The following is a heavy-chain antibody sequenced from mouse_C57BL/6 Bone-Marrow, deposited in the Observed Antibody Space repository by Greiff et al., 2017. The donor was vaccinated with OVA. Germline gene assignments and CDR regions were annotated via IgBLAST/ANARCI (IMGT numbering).Heavy chain of an antibody. CDR3: TTPYLNIDY. CDR2: IDPENGDT. J-gene: IGHJ2*01. CDR1: GFNIKDDY. V-gene: IGHV14-4*01. Sequence: EVQLQQSGAELVRPGASVTLSCTASGFNIKDDYMHWVKQRPEQGLEWIGWIDPENGDTESASKFQGKATITADTSSNTAYLQLSSLTSEDTAVYYCTTPYLNIDYWGQGTTLTVSS. D-gene: IGHD6-5*01.